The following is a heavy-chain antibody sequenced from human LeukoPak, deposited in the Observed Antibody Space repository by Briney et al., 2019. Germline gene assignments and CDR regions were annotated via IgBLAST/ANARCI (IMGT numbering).Heavy chain of an antibody. J-gene: IGHJ4*02. D-gene: IGHD5-24*01. CDR1: GFTVSSYA. V-gene: IGHV3-7*01. CDR3: ASWSRDGYNRLDY. CDR2: IKQDGSEK. Sequence: PRRCLRLSCPASGFTVSSYAMSWVRLATGKGLEWVANIKQDGSEKYYVDSVKGRFTISRDNAKNSLYLQMNSLRAEDTAVYYCASWSRDGYNRLDYWGQGTLVTVSS.